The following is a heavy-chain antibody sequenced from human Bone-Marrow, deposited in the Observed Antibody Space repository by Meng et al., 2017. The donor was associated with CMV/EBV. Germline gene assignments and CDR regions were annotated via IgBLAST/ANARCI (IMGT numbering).Heavy chain of an antibody. CDR3: AKDRGPNRGNSGSRAFDI. J-gene: IGHJ3*02. CDR2: IRYDGSNR. Sequence: GGSLRLSCAASRFTFSNYGVHWVRQAPGKGLEWVAFIRYDGSNRYYADFVRGRFTISRDNSKNTLYLQINSLRTEDTAVYYCAKDRGPNRGNSGSRAFDIWGQGTMVTVSS. V-gene: IGHV3-30*02. CDR1: RFTFSNYG. D-gene: IGHD4-23*01.